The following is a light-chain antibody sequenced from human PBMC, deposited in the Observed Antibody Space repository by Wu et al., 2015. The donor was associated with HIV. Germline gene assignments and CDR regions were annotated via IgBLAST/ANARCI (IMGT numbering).Light chain of an antibody. Sequence: EIVLTQSPATLSLSPGERATLSCRASQSVSSYLAWYQQKPGQAPRLLIYDASNRATGIPARFSGSGSGTDFTLTISRVEPEDFAVYYCQQFDTSPWTFGQGTKVDI. J-gene: IGKJ1*01. V-gene: IGKV3-11*01. CDR2: DAS. CDR1: QSVSSY. CDR3: QQFDTSPWT.